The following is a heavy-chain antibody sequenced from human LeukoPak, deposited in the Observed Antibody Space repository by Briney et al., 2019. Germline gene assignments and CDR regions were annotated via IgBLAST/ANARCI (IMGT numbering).Heavy chain of an antibody. Sequence: VRQAPGKGXEWVSTFGTGGDDTYYADSVKGRFIISRDNSKNTLYLQINSLRAEDTAIYYCAKNFPGRPFDYWGQGALVTVSS. CDR3: AKNFPGRPFDY. V-gene: IGHV3-23*01. CDR2: FGTGGDDT. D-gene: IGHD1-14*01. J-gene: IGHJ4*02.